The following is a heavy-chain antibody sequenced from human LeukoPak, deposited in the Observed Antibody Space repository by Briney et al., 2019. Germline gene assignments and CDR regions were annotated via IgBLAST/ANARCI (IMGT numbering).Heavy chain of an antibody. CDR2: INPNSGGT. CDR1: GYTFTGYY. J-gene: IGHJ4*02. Sequence: ASVKVSCKASGYTFTGYYMHWVRQAPGQGLEWMGWINPNSGGTNYAQKFQGRVTTTRDTSISTAYMELSRLRSDDTAVYYCARGLALSILWFGDIGYWGQGTLVTVSS. D-gene: IGHD3-10*01. V-gene: IGHV1-2*02. CDR3: ARGLALSILWFGDIGY.